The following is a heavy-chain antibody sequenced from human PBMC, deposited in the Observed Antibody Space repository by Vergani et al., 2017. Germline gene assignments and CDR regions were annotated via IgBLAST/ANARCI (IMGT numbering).Heavy chain of an antibody. CDR2: INHSGST. D-gene: IGHD6-19*01. CDR1: GGSSRGYY. Sequence: QVQLQQWGAGLLKPSETLSLTCAVHGGSSRGYYWSWIREPTGKGLECIGAINHSGSTNYNPSLKSRVTISVDTTKNQFPLKLSSVTAADTAVYYCARGRPIYSSCLDYWGQGTLVTVSS. V-gene: IGHV4-34*01. CDR3: ARGRPIYSSCLDY. J-gene: IGHJ4*02.